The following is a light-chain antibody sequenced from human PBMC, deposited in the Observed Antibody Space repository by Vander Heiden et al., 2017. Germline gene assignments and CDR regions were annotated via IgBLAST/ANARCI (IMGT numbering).Light chain of an antibody. V-gene: IGKV2-28*01. J-gene: IGKJ2*01. CDR3: MQALQTPPYT. CDR1: QCLLNSSGYNY. CDR2: WGS. Sequence: EIVMSQSPLSLSVSPGEQDSISSRTSQCLLNSSGYNYLDWYLQKPGQSPQLLIYWGSNRASGVPDKFSGSGSGTDFTLKISRVESEDVGVYYCMQALQTPPYTFGQGTKLEIK.